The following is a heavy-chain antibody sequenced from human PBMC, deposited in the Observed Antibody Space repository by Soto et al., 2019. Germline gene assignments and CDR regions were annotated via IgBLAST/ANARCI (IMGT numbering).Heavy chain of an antibody. CDR2: ISWNSGTI. V-gene: IGHV3-9*01. CDR3: ARDVWSRASGPPDS. D-gene: IGHD3-10*01. CDR1: GFSFDDYA. J-gene: IGHJ4*02. Sequence: QSVGSLRLSGAASGFSFDDYAMHWVRQARWKGLEWVTGISWNSGTIGYADSVKGRFTISRDNAKNSLYLQMNSLRAEDTALYYCARDVWSRASGPPDSWGQGTLVTVS.